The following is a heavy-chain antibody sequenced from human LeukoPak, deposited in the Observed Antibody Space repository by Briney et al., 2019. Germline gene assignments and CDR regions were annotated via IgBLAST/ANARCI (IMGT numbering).Heavy chain of an antibody. CDR1: GSTFDDYA. Sequence: GRSLRLSCAASGSTFDDYAMHWVRQAPGKGLEWVSGISWNSGSIGYADSVKGRFTISRDNAKNSLHLQMNSLRVEDTALYYCAKVASYKYDRSGHYEHFDYWGQGTLVTVSS. CDR3: AKVASYKYDRSGHYEHFDY. V-gene: IGHV3-9*01. D-gene: IGHD3-22*01. J-gene: IGHJ4*02. CDR2: ISWNSGSI.